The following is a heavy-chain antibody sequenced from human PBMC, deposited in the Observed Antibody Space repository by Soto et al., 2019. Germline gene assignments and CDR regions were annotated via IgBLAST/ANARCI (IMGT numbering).Heavy chain of an antibody. CDR1: GFSFTGYY. V-gene: IGHV1-2*02. J-gene: IGHJ5*02. CDR2: INAHSGGT. CDR3: AKDLTRQLAYWLDP. D-gene: IGHD6-6*01. Sequence: ASVKVSCKASGFSFTGYYIRWLRQAPGQGLEWMGWINAHSGGTEYAQKFQGRVTLTRDTSIATAYLTLTSLTSDDTALYYCAKDLTRQLAYWLDPWGQGTQVTVSS.